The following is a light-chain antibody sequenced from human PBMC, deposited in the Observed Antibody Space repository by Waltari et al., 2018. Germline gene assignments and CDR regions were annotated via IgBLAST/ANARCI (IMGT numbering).Light chain of an antibody. V-gene: IGLV2-14*01. J-gene: IGLJ3*02. CDR3: SSYTSSSWV. CDR1: SSYVGGYKY. Sequence: QSALTQPASVSGSPGQSITISCTGTSSYVGGYKYVSWYQQHPGKAPTLMIYDVSNRPSGVSNRFSGSKSGNTASLTISGLQAEDEADYYCSSYTSSSWVFGGGTKLTVL. CDR2: DVS.